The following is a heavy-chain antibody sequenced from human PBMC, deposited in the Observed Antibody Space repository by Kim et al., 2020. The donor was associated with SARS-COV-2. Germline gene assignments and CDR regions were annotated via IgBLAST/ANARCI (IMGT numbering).Heavy chain of an antibody. CDR2: IYYSGST. V-gene: IGHV4-31*03. CDR1: GGSISSGGYY. CDR3: ARDYYGSGSYGNDAFDI. J-gene: IGHJ3*02. Sequence: SETLSLTCTVSGGSISSGGYYWSWIRQHPGKGLEWIGYIYYSGSTYYNPSLKSRVTISVDTSKNQFSLKLSSVTAADTAVYYCARDYYGSGSYGNDAFDIWGQGTMGTVSS. D-gene: IGHD3-10*01.